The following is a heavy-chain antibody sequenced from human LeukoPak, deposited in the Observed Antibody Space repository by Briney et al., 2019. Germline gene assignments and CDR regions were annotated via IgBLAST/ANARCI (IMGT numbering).Heavy chain of an antibody. CDR3: ARVPYSGSTPGYFDL. Sequence: SETLSLTCTGSGGSISSYYWSWIRQPPGKGLEWIGYIYYSGSTNYNPSLKSRVTISVDTSKNQFSLKLSSVTAADTAVYHCARVPYSGSTPGYFDLWGRGTLVTVSS. J-gene: IGHJ2*01. V-gene: IGHV4-59*01. D-gene: IGHD1-26*01. CDR2: IYYSGST. CDR1: GGSISSYY.